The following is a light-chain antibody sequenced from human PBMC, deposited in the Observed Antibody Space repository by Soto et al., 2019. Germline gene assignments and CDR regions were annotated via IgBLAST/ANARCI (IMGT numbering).Light chain of an antibody. V-gene: IGKV3-20*01. CDR3: QQYGRSAGLFT. J-gene: IGKJ3*01. CDR2: DES. CDR1: QSVSNTY. Sequence: EIVLTQSPGTLSLSPGERATLSCRASQSVSNTYLAWYQQKPGQAPRLLIYDESSRATGIPDRFSGSGSGTDFTLTISRLESEDFAVYYCQQYGRSAGLFTFGPGTKVDIK.